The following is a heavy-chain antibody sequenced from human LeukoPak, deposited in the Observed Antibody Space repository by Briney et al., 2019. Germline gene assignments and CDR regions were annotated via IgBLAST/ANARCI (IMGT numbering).Heavy chain of an antibody. CDR3: TRGAGWLIDY. CDR1: GGSISGGDYY. CDR2: FHNSGTS. V-gene: IGHV4-61*08. J-gene: IGHJ4*02. D-gene: IGHD3-16*01. Sequence: SETLSLTCTVSGGSISGGDYYRGWIRQPPGKGLEWIGYFHNSGTSTYNPSLKSRVTISADTSKNQFSLKLNSLTTADTAVYYCTRGAGWLIDYWGQGILVTVSS.